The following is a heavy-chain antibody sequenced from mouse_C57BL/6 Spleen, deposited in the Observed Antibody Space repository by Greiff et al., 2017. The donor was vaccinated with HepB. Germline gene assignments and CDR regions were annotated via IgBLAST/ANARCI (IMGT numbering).Heavy chain of an antibody. CDR2: IYPGSGST. V-gene: IGHV1-55*01. D-gene: IGHD1-1*01. CDR3: ASLYYGSSYRFAY. CDR1: GYTFTSYW. J-gene: IGHJ3*01. Sequence: VQLQQPGAELVKPGASVKMSCKASGYTFTSYWITWVKQRPGQGLEWIGDIYPGSGSTNYNEKFKSKATLTVDTSSSTAYMQLSSLTSEDSAVYYCASLYYGSSYRFAYWGQGTLVTVSA.